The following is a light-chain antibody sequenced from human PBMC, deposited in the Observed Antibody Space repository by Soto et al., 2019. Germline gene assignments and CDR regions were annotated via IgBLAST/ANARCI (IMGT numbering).Light chain of an antibody. CDR3: QQYNNWPSVT. CDR2: GAS. J-gene: IGKJ1*01. Sequence: EIVMTQSPATLSVSPGERATLSCRASQSVSSNLAWYQQKPGQAPRLLIYGASTRATGIPARFSGSGSGTEFTLTNSSLQSEDFAVYYCQQYNNWPSVTFGQGTKVEIK. CDR1: QSVSSN. V-gene: IGKV3-15*01.